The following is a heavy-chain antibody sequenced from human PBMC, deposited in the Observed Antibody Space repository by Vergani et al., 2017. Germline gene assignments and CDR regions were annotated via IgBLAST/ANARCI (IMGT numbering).Heavy chain of an antibody. D-gene: IGHD2-15*01. CDR1: GCTFSSYG. Sequence: QVQLVESGGGVVQPGRSLRLSCAASGCTFSSYGMHWVRQAPGKGLEWVAVIWYDGSNKYYADSVKGRSTNTRDNSKNTLYLQMNSLRAEDTAVYYCARDTKEVAGTRGYCYEYMDVWGKGTTVTVSS. CDR2: IWYDGSNK. V-gene: IGHV3-33*01. J-gene: IGHJ6*03. CDR3: ARDTKEVAGTRGYCYEYMDV.